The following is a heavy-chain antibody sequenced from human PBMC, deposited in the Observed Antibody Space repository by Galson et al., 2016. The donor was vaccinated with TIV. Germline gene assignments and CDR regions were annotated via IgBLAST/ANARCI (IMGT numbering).Heavy chain of an antibody. V-gene: IGHV1-69*13. CDR1: GVIFRNFA. Sequence: SVKVSGKASGVIFRNFAITWVRQAPGQGLEWMGRITPIFGTTKYAQKFQGRVTLTADDSTSTAYMELSFLRSEDTAIYYCARVRGEFYDSSGYYDSWGQGTLVSVSS. CDR2: ITPIFGTT. D-gene: IGHD3-22*01. CDR3: ARVRGEFYDSSGYYDS. J-gene: IGHJ4*02.